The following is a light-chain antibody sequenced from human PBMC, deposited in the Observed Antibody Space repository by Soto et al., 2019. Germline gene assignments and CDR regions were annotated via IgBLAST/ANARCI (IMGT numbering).Light chain of an antibody. V-gene: IGKV1-39*01. J-gene: IGKJ3*01. Sequence: DIQMTQSPPSLSASVDDTVTMTCRASQTITKYLNWYQQKPGTAPRLLIYAASSLQSGAPSRFSGSGSGTDFTLTIMSLQAEDFATYYCQQSYTTPYTFGPGTKVDL. CDR2: AAS. CDR3: QQSYTTPYT. CDR1: QTITKY.